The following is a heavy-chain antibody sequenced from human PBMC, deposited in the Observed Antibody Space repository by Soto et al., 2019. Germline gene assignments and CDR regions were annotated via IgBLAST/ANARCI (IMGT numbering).Heavy chain of an antibody. CDR3: ARGGGGGVDC. J-gene: IGHJ4*02. V-gene: IGHV4-31*03. CDR1: GGSISSRTSY. Sequence: QVQLQESGPGLVKPSQTLSLTCTVSGGSISSRTSYWSWIRQHPGKGLEWIGYIYYGGDSFYNPSPKSRLTIAIDTSKSPFSPKLNSVSAADRAVDVGARGGGGGVDCWGQGTLVTVAS. D-gene: IGHD1-26*01. CDR2: IYYGGDS.